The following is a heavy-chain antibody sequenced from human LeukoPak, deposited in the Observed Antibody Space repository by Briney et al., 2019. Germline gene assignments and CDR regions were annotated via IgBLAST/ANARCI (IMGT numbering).Heavy chain of an antibody. CDR1: GYTFTSYA. CDR2: INAGNGNT. Sequence: ASVKVSCKASGYTFTSYAMHWVRQAPGQRLEWMGWINAGNGNTKYSQKFQGRVTITRDTSASTAYMELSSLRSEDTAVYYCARGVVGATTSFSVSFGYWGQGTLVTVPS. D-gene: IGHD1-26*01. J-gene: IGHJ4*02. CDR3: ARGVVGATTSFSVSFGY. V-gene: IGHV1-3*01.